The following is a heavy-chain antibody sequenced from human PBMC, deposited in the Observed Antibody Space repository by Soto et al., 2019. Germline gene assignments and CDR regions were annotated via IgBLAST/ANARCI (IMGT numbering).Heavy chain of an antibody. D-gene: IGHD3-10*01. CDR1: GGSISSGGNY. Sequence: QVQLQESGPGLVKSSQTLSLTCTVSGGSISSGGNYWSWIRQHPGKGLEWIGYIYHSGSTYYNPSLKSRVTISVDTSKNQFSLKLNSVTAADTAVHYCARARMVRGVIYYYGMDVWGQGTTVTVSS. CDR3: ARARMVRGVIYYYGMDV. J-gene: IGHJ6*02. V-gene: IGHV4-31*03. CDR2: IYHSGST.